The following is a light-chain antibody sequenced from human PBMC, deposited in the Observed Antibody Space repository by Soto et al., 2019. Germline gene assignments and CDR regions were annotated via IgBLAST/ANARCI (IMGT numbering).Light chain of an antibody. V-gene: IGKV1-39*01. CDR2: VES. J-gene: IGKJ4*01. CDR1: QSISTY. CDR3: QQSYTGPLT. Sequence: SPSSLSASIGDRVTLTCRASQSISTYLDWYQQKPGKAPKLLISVESNLQSGVPSRFSGLGSGTDFTLTISSLQPEDFATYYCQQSYTGPLTFGGGTKVAIK.